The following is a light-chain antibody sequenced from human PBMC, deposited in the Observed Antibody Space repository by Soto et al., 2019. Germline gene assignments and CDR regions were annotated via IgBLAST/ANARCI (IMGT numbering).Light chain of an antibody. Sequence: QSVLTQPASVSGSPGQSITISCTGTSSDIGGYYVSWYQQHPGKAPKLMIYEVSNRPSGVSNRFSGSKSGNAASLTISGLKAEDEADYYCSAFTSSTTLAFGGGTKLTVL. CDR2: EVS. J-gene: IGLJ3*02. V-gene: IGLV2-14*01. CDR3: SAFTSSTTLA. CDR1: SSDIGGYY.